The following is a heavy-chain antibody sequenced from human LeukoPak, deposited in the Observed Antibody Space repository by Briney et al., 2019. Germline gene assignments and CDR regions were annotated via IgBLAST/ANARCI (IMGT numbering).Heavy chain of an antibody. V-gene: IGHV3-11*04. CDR3: ARGKYGSGSYSWFDP. J-gene: IGHJ5*02. Sequence: GGSLRLSCAASGFTFSDYYMSWIRQAPGKGLEWVSSISSSDSYIFYAGSVKGRFTISRDNAKNSLYLQMNSLRAEDTAVYYCARGKYGSGSYSWFDPWGQGTLVSVSS. CDR2: ISSSDSYI. D-gene: IGHD3-10*01. CDR1: GFTFSDYY.